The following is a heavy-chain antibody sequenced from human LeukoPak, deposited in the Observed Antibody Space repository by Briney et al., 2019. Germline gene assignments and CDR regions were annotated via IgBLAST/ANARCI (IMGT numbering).Heavy chain of an antibody. D-gene: IGHD5-18*01. CDR3: ARDRWGYSYGGD. Sequence: GGSLRLSCAASGFTFSIYGMNWVRQAPGKGLEWVSYISGSSSPIYYADSVKGRFTISRDNAKNSLYLQMSSLRADDTAVYYCARDRWGYSYGGDWGQGTLVTVSS. CDR2: ISGSSSPI. J-gene: IGHJ4*02. V-gene: IGHV3-48*04. CDR1: GFTFSIYG.